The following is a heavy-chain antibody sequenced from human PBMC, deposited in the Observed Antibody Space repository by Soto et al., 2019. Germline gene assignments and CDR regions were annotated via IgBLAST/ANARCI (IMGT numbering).Heavy chain of an antibody. Sequence: ASVKVSCKASGYTFTSHGISWVRQAPGQGLEWMGWISAYNGNTNYAQKLQGRVTMTTDTSTSTAYMELRSLRSDDTAVYYCARDQMEDDFWSGPMPYYFDYWGQGTLVTVSS. CDR2: ISAYNGNT. J-gene: IGHJ4*02. CDR1: GYTFTSHG. CDR3: ARDQMEDDFWSGPMPYYFDY. D-gene: IGHD3-3*01. V-gene: IGHV1-18*01.